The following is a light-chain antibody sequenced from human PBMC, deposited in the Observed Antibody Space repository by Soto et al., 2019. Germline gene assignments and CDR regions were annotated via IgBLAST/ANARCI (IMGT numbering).Light chain of an antibody. J-gene: IGKJ1*01. V-gene: IGKV1-6*01. CDR1: QGISNE. Sequence: IQMTQSPSSLSASVGDRVTITCRASQGISNELGWYQQRPGKAPKVLIYGASNLQSGVPSRFSGSASGTDFTLTISSLQPEDFATYYGLQDYTYPWTFGQGTKVEMK. CDR2: GAS. CDR3: LQDYTYPWT.